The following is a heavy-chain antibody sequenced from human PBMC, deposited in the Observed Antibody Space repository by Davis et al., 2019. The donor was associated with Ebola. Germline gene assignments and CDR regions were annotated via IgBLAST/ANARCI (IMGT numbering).Heavy chain of an antibody. Sequence: PGGSLRLSCAASGFTVSNSYLNWVRQAPGKGLEWVASISRTSYYIYYADSVKGRFTISRDNGENSLYLQMNSLRAEDTAVYYCARDREGTTNFDYWGQGTLVTVSS. V-gene: IGHV3-21*01. J-gene: IGHJ4*02. CDR2: ISRTSYYI. CDR1: GFTVSNSY. CDR3: ARDREGTTNFDY. D-gene: IGHD1-1*01.